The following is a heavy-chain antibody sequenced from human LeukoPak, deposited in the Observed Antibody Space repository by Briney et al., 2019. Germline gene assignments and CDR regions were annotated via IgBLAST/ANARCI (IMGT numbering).Heavy chain of an antibody. J-gene: IGHJ3*02. CDR3: ARDGSGAFDI. CDR1: GGSISSGGYY. V-gene: IGHV4-31*03. Sequence: SETLSLPCTVSGGSISSGGYYWSWIRQHPGKGLEWIGYIYYSGSTYYNPSLKSRVTISVDTSKNQFPLKLSSVTAADTAVYYCARDGSGAFDIWGQGTMVTVSS. D-gene: IGHD3-10*01. CDR2: IYYSGST.